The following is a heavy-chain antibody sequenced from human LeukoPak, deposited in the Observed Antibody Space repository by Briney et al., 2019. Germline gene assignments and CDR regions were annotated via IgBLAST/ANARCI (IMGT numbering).Heavy chain of an antibody. J-gene: IGHJ4*02. V-gene: IGHV1-2*02. CDR2: INPNSGGT. CDR3: ARDGHEDNGVMPRDY. D-gene: IGHD3-16*01. Sequence: GASVTVSCKSSGYTFTDYYMHWVRQAPGQGLEWMGWINPNSGGTNYAQKFQGRVTMTRDTSIITAYMELSRLRSDDTAVYYCARDGHEDNGVMPRDYWGQGTLVTVSS. CDR1: GYTFTDYY.